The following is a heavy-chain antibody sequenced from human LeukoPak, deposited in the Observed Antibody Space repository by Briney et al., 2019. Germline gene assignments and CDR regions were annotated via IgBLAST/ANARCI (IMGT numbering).Heavy chain of an antibody. V-gene: IGHV3-11*06. D-gene: IGHD1-1*01. Sequence: GGSLRLSCAACGFPFIDYSMNWVRQAPGRGLEGIAYIWISRCNTMYADSVKGRFTISRDYAKNSLDLQMNSLRVEDTAVYFCARDHNYAFDNWGQGTLVTASS. J-gene: IGHJ4*02. CDR2: IWISRCNT. CDR1: GFPFIDYS. CDR3: ARDHNYAFDN.